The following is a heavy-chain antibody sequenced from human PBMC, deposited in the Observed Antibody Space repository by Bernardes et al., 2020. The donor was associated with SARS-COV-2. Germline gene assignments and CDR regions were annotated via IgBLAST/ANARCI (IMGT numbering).Heavy chain of an antibody. CDR1: GFTVSSKY. CDR2: THSDSGT. Sequence: GALRLSCAASGFTVSSKYMSWVRQAPGKGLEWVSSTHSDSGTNYADSVKDRFTISRENSKNILYLQMNSLRTEDTAVYYCARGHSRSWFDDWGRGTLVTVSS. D-gene: IGHD3-22*01. J-gene: IGHJ4*02. CDR3: ARGHSRSWFDD. V-gene: IGHV3-66*02.